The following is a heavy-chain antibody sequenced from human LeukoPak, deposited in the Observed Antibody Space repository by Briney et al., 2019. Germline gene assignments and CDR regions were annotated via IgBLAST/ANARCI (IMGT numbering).Heavy chain of an antibody. J-gene: IGHJ4*02. Sequence: SVKVSCKASGGTFSSYAISWVRQAPGQGLEWMGGIIPIFGTANYAQKFQGRVTITTDESTSTAYMELSSLRSEDTAVYYCARGRYYYDSSGYYPRHYYDYWGQGTLVTVSS. CDR1: GGTFSSYA. CDR2: IIPIFGTA. CDR3: ARGRYYYDSSGYYPRHYYDY. V-gene: IGHV1-69*05. D-gene: IGHD3-22*01.